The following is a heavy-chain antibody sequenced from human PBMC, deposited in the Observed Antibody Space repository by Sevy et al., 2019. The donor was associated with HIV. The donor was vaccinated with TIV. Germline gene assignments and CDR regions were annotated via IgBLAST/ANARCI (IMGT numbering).Heavy chain of an antibody. CDR2: IHYSGTT. D-gene: IGHD1-26*01. Sequence: GSLRLSWTVSGGSISGGNYFWSWIRQSPGKGLEWIGYIHYSGTTNYNPSLKCRVTISVDTSKNQFSLKLRSVTAADTAVYYCARDSGNYPYYFDYWGQGTLVTVSS. V-gene: IGHV4-61*01. CDR1: GGSISGGNYF. CDR3: ARDSGNYPYYFDY. J-gene: IGHJ4*01.